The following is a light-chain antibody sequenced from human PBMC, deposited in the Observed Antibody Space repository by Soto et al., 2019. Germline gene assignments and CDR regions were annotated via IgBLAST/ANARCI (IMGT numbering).Light chain of an antibody. J-gene: IGKJ1*01. CDR2: KAS. V-gene: IGKV1-5*03. CDR1: QSISSW. Sequence: DIQMTQSPSTLSASVGDRVTIPCRASQSISSWLAWYQQKPGKAPKLLIYKASTLKSGVPSGFSGSGSGTEFTLTISSLQPDDFATYYCQHYNSYSEAFGQGTKVDIK. CDR3: QHYNSYSEA.